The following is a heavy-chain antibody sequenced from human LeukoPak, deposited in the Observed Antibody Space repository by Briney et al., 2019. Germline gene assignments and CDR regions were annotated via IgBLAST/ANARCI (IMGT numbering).Heavy chain of an antibody. V-gene: IGHV3-21*01. Sequence: PGGSLRLSCAASGFTFSSYSMNWVRQAPGKGLEWVSSISSSSSYIYYADSVKGRFTISRDNAKNSLYLQMNSLRAEDTAVYYCAREAVAGNHLFDYWGQGTLVTVSS. CDR1: GFTFSSYS. CDR3: AREAVAGNHLFDY. D-gene: IGHD6-19*01. J-gene: IGHJ4*02. CDR2: ISSSSSYI.